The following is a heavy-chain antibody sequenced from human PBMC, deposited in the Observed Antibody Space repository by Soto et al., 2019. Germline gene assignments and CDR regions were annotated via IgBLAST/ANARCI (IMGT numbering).Heavy chain of an antibody. D-gene: IGHD5-12*01. V-gene: IGHV4-31*03. J-gene: IGHJ5*02. CDR3: ARRDIVVNWFDP. CDR2: IYYSGST. CDR1: GGSISSGGYY. Sequence: SETLSLTCTVSGGSISSGGYYWSWLRQHPGKGLDWIGYIYYSGSTYYNPSLKSRVTISVDTSKNQFSLKLSSVTAADTAVYYCARRDIVVNWFDPWGQGTLVTVSS.